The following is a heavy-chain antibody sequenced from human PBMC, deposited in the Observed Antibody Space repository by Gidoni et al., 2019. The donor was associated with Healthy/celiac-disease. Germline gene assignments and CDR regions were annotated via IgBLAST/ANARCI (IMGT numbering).Heavy chain of an antibody. V-gene: IGHV4-34*01. CDR1: GGSFSGYY. CDR3: ARAGIRGLRFLEWLSNNWFDP. CDR2: INHSGST. D-gene: IGHD3-3*01. J-gene: IGHJ5*02. Sequence: QVQLQQWGAGLLKPSETLSLTCAVYGGSFSGYYWSWIRQPPGKGLEWIGEINHSGSTNYNPSLKSRVTISVDTSKNQFSLKLSSVTAADTAVYYCARAGIRGLRFLEWLSNNWFDPWGQGTLVTVSS.